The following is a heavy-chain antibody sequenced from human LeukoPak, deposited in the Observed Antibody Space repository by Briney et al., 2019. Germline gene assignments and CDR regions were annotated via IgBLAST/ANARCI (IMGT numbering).Heavy chain of an antibody. J-gene: IGHJ4*02. V-gene: IGHV4-59*03. Sequence: SETLSLTCTISDGSISTYYWSWIRQPPGKGLEWIGYVYYSGSADYNPSLRSRVTLSVDTSKNQFSLTLTSVTAADTAMYYCATTTTGGSSSYYFDYWGRGTLVTVSS. CDR1: DGSISTYY. D-gene: IGHD6-6*01. CDR2: VYYSGSA. CDR3: ATTTTGGSSSYYFDY.